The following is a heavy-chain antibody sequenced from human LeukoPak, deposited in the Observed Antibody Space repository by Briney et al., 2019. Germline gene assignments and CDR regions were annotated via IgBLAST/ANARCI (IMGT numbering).Heavy chain of an antibody. CDR1: GFTFSSYA. V-gene: IGHV3-30-3*01. Sequence: GGSLRLSCAASGFTFSSYAMHWVRQAPGKGLEWVAVISYDGDNKYYADSVKGRFTISRDNSKYTLYLQMNSLRAEDTAVYYCARDPRSTYYFDYWGQGTLVTVSS. J-gene: IGHJ4*02. CDR2: ISYDGDNK. CDR3: ARDPRSTYYFDY.